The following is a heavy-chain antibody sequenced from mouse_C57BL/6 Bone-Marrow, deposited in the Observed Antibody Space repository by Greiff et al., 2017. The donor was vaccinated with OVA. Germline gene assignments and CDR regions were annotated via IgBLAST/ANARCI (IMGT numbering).Heavy chain of an antibody. Sequence: DVQLQESGGDLVKPGGSLKLSCTASGFTFSSYGMSWVRQTPDKRLEWVATISSGGSFTYYPDSVKGRFTNSRDNAKNTLYLQMSSLKSEDTAMYYCARTTIVAKIDDWGQGTLVTVSA. CDR1: GFTFSSYG. CDR3: ARTTIVAKIDD. D-gene: IGHD1-1*01. V-gene: IGHV5-6*01. CDR2: ISSGGSFT. J-gene: IGHJ3*01.